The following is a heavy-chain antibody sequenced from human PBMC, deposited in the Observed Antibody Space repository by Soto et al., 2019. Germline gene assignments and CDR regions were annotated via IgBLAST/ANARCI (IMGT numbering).Heavy chain of an antibody. D-gene: IGHD2-15*01. V-gene: IGHV3-49*03. J-gene: IGHJ1*01. CDR1: GFTFGDYA. CDR2: IRSKAYGGTT. Sequence: GGSLRLSCTASGFTFGDYAMSWFRQAPGKGLEWVGFIRSKAYGGTTEYAASVKGRFTISRDDSKSIAYLQMNSLKTEDTAVYYCTRDLEKVVVVAATLSEYFQHWGQGTLVTVSS. CDR3: TRDLEKVVVVAATLSEYFQH.